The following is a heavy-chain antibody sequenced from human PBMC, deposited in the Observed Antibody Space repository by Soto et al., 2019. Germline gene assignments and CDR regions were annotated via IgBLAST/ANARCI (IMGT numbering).Heavy chain of an antibody. D-gene: IGHD2-2*01. CDR2: INPSGGST. V-gene: IGHV1-46*01. CDR3: AAVPYRDPDLYFDY. Sequence: ASVKVSCKASGYTFTSYYMHWVRQAPGQGLEWMGIINPSGGSTNYAQKFQDRVTITRDMSTSTVYMELSSLRSEDTAVYYCAAVPYRDPDLYFDYWGQGTLVTVSS. CDR1: GYTFTSYY. J-gene: IGHJ4*02.